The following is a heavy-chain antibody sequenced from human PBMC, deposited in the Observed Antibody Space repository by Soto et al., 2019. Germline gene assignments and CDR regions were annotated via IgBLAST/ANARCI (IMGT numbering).Heavy chain of an antibody. V-gene: IGHV4-59*01. CDR2: IYYSGTT. CDR1: GGSISSYY. J-gene: IGHJ5*02. Sequence: SVTLSLTCTVTGGSISSYYWSWFRQPPGKGLEWIGYIYYSGTTDYNPSLKSRVTISVDTSKNQFSLKLSSVTTADTAVYYCARSFVGSCYWLEPWGHGSLVTDPS. D-gene: IGHD2-2*01. CDR3: ARSFVGSCYWLEP.